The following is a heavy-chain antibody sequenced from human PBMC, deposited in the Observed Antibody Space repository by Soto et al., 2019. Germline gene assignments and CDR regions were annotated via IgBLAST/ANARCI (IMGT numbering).Heavy chain of an antibody. D-gene: IGHD2-21*02. V-gene: IGHV4-59*01. CDR2: LYNTGST. CDR1: GASISRYY. J-gene: IGHJ6*01. CDR3: ARDLRGYCGVDCYKLDV. Sequence: PSETLSLTCTVSGASISRYYWSWIRQSPGKGLEWIGYLYNTGSTIYNPSLKSRVTISVDTSKNQFSLKMNSVTAADTAVYYWARDLRGYCGVDCYKLDVWGQGTTVT.